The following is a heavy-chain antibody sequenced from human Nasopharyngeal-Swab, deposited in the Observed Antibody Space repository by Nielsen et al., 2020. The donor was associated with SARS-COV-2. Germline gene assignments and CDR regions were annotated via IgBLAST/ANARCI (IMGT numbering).Heavy chain of an antibody. CDR2: ISWNSGSI. D-gene: IGHD6-13*01. CDR3: AKSRGALIAAADGYYYYGMDV. V-gene: IGHV3-9*01. Sequence: SLKISCAASGFTFDDYAMHWVRQAPGKGPEWVSGISWNSGSIGYADSVKGRFTISRDNAKNSLYLQMNSLRAEDTALYYCAKSRGALIAAADGYYYYGMDVWGQGTTVTVSS. J-gene: IGHJ6*02. CDR1: GFTFDDYA.